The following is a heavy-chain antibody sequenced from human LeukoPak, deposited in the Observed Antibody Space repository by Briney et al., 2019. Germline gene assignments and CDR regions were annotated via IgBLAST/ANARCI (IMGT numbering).Heavy chain of an antibody. V-gene: IGHV4-4*02. CDR1: GGSISSSNW. CDR2: IYHSGST. Sequence: PSGTLSLTCAVSGGSISSSNWWSWVRQPPGKGLEWIGEIYHSGSTNYNPSLKSRVTISVDTSKNQFSLKLSSVTAADTAVYYCARRGRDDSSGYYYFDYWGQGTLVTVSS. J-gene: IGHJ4*02. D-gene: IGHD3-22*01. CDR3: ARRGRDDSSGYYYFDY.